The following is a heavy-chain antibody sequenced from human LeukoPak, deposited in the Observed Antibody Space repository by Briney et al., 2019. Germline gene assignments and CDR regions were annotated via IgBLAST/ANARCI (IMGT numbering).Heavy chain of an antibody. CDR1: GGSISSSKW. D-gene: IGHD5-24*01. J-gene: IGHJ3*02. CDR3: ARRRDGYNYHAFDI. V-gene: IGHV4-4*02. CDR2: IYHSGST. Sequence: SSETLSLTCAVSGGSISSSKWWSWVRQPPGKGLEWIGEIYHSGSTNYNPSLKSRGTIPVDKSNNQFSLKLSSVTAADTAVYYCARRRDGYNYHAFDIWGQGTMVTVSS.